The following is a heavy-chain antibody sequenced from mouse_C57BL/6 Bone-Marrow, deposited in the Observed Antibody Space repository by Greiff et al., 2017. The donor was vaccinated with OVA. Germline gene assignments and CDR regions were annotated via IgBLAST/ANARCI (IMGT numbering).Heavy chain of an antibody. CDR2: ISSGGSYT. D-gene: IGHD1-1*01. J-gene: IGHJ2*01. V-gene: IGHV5-6*01. CDR3: ARHGDYGSFFDY. CDR1: GFTFSSYG. Sequence: EVKVVESGGDLVKPGGSLTLSCAASGFTFSSYGMSWVRQTPDKRLEWVATISSGGSYTYYPDSLKGRFIISRDNAKNTLYLQMSSLKSEDTAMDYCARHGDYGSFFDYWGQGTTLTVSS.